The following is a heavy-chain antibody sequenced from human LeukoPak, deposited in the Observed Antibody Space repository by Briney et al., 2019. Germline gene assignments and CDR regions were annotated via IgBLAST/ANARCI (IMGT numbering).Heavy chain of an antibody. J-gene: IGHJ5*02. Sequence: PGGSLRPSCAASEFSVGSNYMTWVRQAPGKGLEWVSLIYSGGSTYYADSVKGRFTISRDNSKNTLYLQMNSLRAEDTAVYYCLRSGAGRASTWGQGTLVTVSS. CDR2: IYSGGST. D-gene: IGHD2-15*01. CDR3: LRSGAGRAST. CDR1: EFSVGSNY. V-gene: IGHV3-53*01.